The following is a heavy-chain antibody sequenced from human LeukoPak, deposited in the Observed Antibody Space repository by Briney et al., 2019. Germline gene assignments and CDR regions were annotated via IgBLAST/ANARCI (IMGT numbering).Heavy chain of an antibody. J-gene: IGHJ6*02. D-gene: IGHD3-3*01. CDR1: GGSISSGPYY. CDR3: ARIAYDALDSYYYGMDV. CDR2: ITYSGNT. Sequence: SETLSLTCTVSGGSISSGPYYWIWIRQHPGKGLEWIGYITYSGNTYYYPALNSRVAVSLDTSKTQFSLKLSSVTAADTAVYYCARIAYDALDSYYYGMDVWGQGTTVTVSS. V-gene: IGHV4-31*03.